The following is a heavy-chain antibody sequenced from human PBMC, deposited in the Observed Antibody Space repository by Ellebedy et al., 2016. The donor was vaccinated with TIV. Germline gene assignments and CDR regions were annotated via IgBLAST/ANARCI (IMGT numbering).Heavy chain of an antibody. D-gene: IGHD3-9*01. Sequence: PSETLSLTCTVSGGSISRYYWGWIRQPPGRGLDWIGDIYHSGSTRYNPSLKSRVTISVDTSKNQISLKLSSVTAADTAVYHCARQDYDILTGVRDAFDIWGQGTLVTVSS. J-gene: IGHJ3*02. CDR2: IYHSGST. CDR1: GGSISRYY. CDR3: ARQDYDILTGVRDAFDI. V-gene: IGHV4-59*08.